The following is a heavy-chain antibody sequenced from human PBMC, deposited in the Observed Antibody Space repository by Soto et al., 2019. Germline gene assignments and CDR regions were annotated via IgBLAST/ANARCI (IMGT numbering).Heavy chain of an antibody. Sequence: QVHLVQSGAEVKKPGASVKVSCKGSGYTFTSYGITWVRQAPGQGLEWMGWISAHNGNTDYAQKLQGRVNVTRDTSTSTAYMELRRLRSDDTAVYYCARGRYGDYWGQGALVTVSS. CDR1: GYTFTSYG. J-gene: IGHJ4*02. V-gene: IGHV1-18*01. CDR2: ISAHNGNT. D-gene: IGHD1-1*01. CDR3: ARGRYGDY.